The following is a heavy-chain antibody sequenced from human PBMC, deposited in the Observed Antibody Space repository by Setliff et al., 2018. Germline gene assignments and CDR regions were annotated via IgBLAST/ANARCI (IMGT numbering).Heavy chain of an antibody. CDR2: ISTSGNT. CDR1: GGSIINSYY. Sequence: PSETLSLTCTVSGGSIINSYYWSWIRQPAGKGLEWIGRISTSGNTNDNPSLKSRVTVSLDTSKNQCSLKLTSMTAADTAVYYCARHLLVQGTYHFDYWGQGSPVTVSS. D-gene: IGHD3-10*01. V-gene: IGHV4-4*07. J-gene: IGHJ4*02. CDR3: ARHLLVQGTYHFDY.